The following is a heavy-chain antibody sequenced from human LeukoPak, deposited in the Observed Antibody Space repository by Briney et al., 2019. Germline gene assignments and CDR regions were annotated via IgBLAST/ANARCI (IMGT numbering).Heavy chain of an antibody. J-gene: IGHJ4*02. Sequence: GGSLRLSCAASGFTFSSYWMSWVRQAPGKGLEWVANIKEDGSEKYYVDSVKGRFTISRDNAKNSLYMQMNSLRAEDTAVYYCARIGYSSSCFDYWGQGTLVTVSS. CDR2: IKEDGSEK. CDR1: GFTFSSYW. V-gene: IGHV3-7*01. CDR3: ARIGYSSSCFDY. D-gene: IGHD6-13*01.